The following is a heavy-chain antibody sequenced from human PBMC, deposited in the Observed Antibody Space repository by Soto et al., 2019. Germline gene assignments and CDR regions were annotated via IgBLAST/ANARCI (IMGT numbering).Heavy chain of an antibody. CDR1: GYTFTSYA. Sequence: ASVKVSCKASGYTFTSYAMHWVRQAPGQRLEWMGWINAGNGNTKYSQKFQGRVTITRDTSASTAYMELSSLRSEDTAVYYCARSSSSRFYYYYYGMDVWGQGTTVTVSS. V-gene: IGHV1-3*01. CDR2: INAGNGNT. CDR3: ARSSSSRFYYYYYGMDV. J-gene: IGHJ6*02. D-gene: IGHD6-6*01.